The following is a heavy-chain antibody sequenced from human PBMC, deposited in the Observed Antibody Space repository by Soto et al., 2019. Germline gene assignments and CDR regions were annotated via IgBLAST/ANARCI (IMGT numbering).Heavy chain of an antibody. CDR1: GGTFSSYA. Sequence: QVQLVQSGAEVKKPGSSVKVSCKASGGTFSSYAISWVRQAPGQGLEWMGGIIPIFGTANYAQKFQGRVTMTADESTSTAYMERSRLSSEDTAVYYCARDGKSSSSWYSLDYSGQGTLVTVSS. J-gene: IGHJ4*02. CDR2: IIPIFGTA. V-gene: IGHV1-69*01. CDR3: ARDGKSSSSWYSLDY. D-gene: IGHD6-13*01.